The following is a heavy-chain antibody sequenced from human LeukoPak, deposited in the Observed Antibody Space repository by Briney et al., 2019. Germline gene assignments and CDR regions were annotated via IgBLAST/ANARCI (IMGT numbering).Heavy chain of an antibody. CDR3: ARVSPNTVTTLQYFDY. V-gene: IGHV3-74*01. CDR1: GFTFSSYW. Sequence: PGGSLRLSCAASGFTFSSYWMHWVRQAPGKGLVWVSRINSDGSSTSYADPVKGRFTISRDNAKNTLYLQMNSLRAEDTAVYYCARVSPNTVTTLQYFDYWGQGTLVTVSS. CDR2: INSDGSST. D-gene: IGHD4-17*01. J-gene: IGHJ4*02.